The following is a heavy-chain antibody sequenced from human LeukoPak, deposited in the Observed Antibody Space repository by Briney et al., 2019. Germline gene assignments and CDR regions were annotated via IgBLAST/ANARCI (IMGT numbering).Heavy chain of an antibody. Sequence: SETLSLTCTVSGGSISGYYWSWIRQPPGKGLEWIGYIYYSGSTNYNPSLKSRLTISIDTSENQFSLKLSSVTAADTAVYYCARHHRRDSSGWGARWFDPWGQGTLVTVSS. CDR3: ARHHRRDSSGWGARWFDP. CDR1: GGSISGYY. D-gene: IGHD6-19*01. CDR2: IYYSGST. V-gene: IGHV4-59*08. J-gene: IGHJ5*02.